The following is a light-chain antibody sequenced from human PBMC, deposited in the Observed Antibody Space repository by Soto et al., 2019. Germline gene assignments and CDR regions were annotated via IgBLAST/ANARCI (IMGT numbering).Light chain of an antibody. V-gene: IGKV3-15*01. CDR1: QSVSYN. Sequence: EIVMTQSPATLSVSPGERATLSCRASQSVSYNLAWYQQKPGQGPRLLIYGAFTRATAIPARFSGSGSGTEFTLTSSSLQSEDCGVYYCQQYKNWPPLTFGGGTKVEIK. CDR2: GAF. J-gene: IGKJ4*01. CDR3: QQYKNWPPLT.